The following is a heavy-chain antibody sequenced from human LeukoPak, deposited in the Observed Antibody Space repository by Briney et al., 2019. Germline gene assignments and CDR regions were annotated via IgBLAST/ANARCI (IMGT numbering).Heavy chain of an antibody. CDR3: ARGFLEWFSFDY. V-gene: IGHV4-4*07. CDR1: GGSISSYY. J-gene: IGHJ4*02. CDR2: IYTSGST. D-gene: IGHD3-3*01. Sequence: SETLSLTCTVSGGSISSYYWSWIRQPAGKGLEWIGRIYTSGSTNYNPSLKSRVTISVDTSKNQFSLKLSSVTAADTAVYYCARGFLEWFSFDYWGQGTLVTVSS.